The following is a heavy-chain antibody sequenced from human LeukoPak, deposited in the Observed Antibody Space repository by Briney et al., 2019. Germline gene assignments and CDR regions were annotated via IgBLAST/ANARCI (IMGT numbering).Heavy chain of an antibody. V-gene: IGHV3-21*01. Sequence: GGSLRLSCAASGFTVSSNYMSWVRQAPGKGLEWVSSISSSSSYIYYADSVKGRFTISRDNAKKSVYLQMNSLRAEDTAVYYCARAYSERYGLGYYYMDVWGKGTTVTISS. CDR3: ARAYSERYGLGYYYMDV. CDR1: GFTVSSNY. D-gene: IGHD1-26*01. J-gene: IGHJ6*03. CDR2: ISSSSSYI.